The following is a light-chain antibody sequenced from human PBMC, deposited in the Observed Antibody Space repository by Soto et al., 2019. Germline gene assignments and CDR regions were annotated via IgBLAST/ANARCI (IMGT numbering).Light chain of an antibody. CDR3: QSYDSSLRALV. Sequence: QSVLTQPPSVSGAPGQRVTISCTGSNSNIGAGYNVHWYQQFPGTAPKLLIYDNTNRPSGVPDRFSGSKSGTSASLAISGLQAGDEADYHCQSYDSSLRALVFGGVTKVTVL. CDR2: DNT. CDR1: NSNIGAGYN. V-gene: IGLV1-40*01. J-gene: IGLJ3*02.